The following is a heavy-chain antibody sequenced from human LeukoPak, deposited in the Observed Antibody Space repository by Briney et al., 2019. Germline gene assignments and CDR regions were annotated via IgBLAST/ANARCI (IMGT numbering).Heavy chain of an antibody. CDR1: GLTFTNAW. D-gene: IGHD3-22*01. Sequence: GGSLRLSCAASGLTFTNAWMSWVRQAPGKGLEWVGRIKRKSDGGTTDYAAPVKGRFTISRDDSKNALYLQMNSLKSEDTAVYYCTTELDIRPNHYWGQGTLVTVSS. J-gene: IGHJ4*02. CDR3: TTELDIRPNHY. V-gene: IGHV3-15*01. CDR2: IKRKSDGGTT.